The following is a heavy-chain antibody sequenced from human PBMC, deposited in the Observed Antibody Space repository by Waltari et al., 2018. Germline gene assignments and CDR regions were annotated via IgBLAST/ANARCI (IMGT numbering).Heavy chain of an antibody. V-gene: IGHV3-7*01. D-gene: IGHD3-10*01. CDR2: IRRDGVTQ. CDR3: ARDFIGGHSDSFDI. J-gene: IGHJ3*02. CDR1: GFSLSNYW. Sequence: EVQLVESGGGLVQPGGSVRLSCAASGFSLSNYWMSWVRQAPGKGLEWVANIRRDGVTQYYADSVRGRFTISKDNAKNSLFLQMDNLRVEDTAVYYCARDFIGGHSDSFDIWGQGTMVTVSS.